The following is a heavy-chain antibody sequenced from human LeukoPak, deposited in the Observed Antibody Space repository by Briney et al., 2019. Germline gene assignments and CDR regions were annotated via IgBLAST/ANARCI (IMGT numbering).Heavy chain of an antibody. J-gene: IGHJ6*03. V-gene: IGHV4-4*07. CDR3: ARGRGPDYDYYYMDV. Sequence: SETLSLTRIVSGGSITSYYWSWIRQPPGEGVEWIGRIYTSGTTKYNPSLKSRVTISVDTSKNQFSLRLSSVTAADTAVYYCARGRGPDYDYYYMDVWGKGTTVTVSS. CDR1: GGSITSYY. CDR2: IYTSGTT.